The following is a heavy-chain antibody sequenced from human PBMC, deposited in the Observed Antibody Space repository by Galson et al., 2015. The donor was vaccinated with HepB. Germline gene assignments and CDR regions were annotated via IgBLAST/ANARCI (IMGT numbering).Heavy chain of an antibody. D-gene: IGHD6-19*01. CDR1: GFSFTRYA. CDR3: AKVPGPGSGWRGDY. J-gene: IGHJ4*02. CDR2: ITSSGGNS. Sequence: SLRLSCAASGFSFTRYAMTWVRQAPGKGLEWVSSITSSGGNSYYTDSVKGRFTVSRDNSKNTLLLQLNSLRAEDTAMYFCAKVPGPGSGWRGDYWGQGTLVTVSS. V-gene: IGHV3-23*01.